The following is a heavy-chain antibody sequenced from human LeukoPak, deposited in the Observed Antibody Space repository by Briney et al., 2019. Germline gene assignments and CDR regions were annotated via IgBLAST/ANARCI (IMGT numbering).Heavy chain of an antibody. Sequence: ASVKVSCKASGYTFTSYAMHWVRQAPGQRLEWMGWINAGNGNTKYSQKFQGRVTITRDTSASTAYMELSSLRSEDTAVYYCARVWVPYYYYGMDVWGQGTTVTVSS. CDR2: INAGNGNT. CDR3: ARVWVPYYYYGMDV. J-gene: IGHJ6*02. D-gene: IGHD7-27*01. V-gene: IGHV1-3*01. CDR1: GYTFTSYA.